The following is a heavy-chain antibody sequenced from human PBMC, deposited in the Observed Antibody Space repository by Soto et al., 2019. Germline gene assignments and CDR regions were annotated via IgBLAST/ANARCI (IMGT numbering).Heavy chain of an antibody. D-gene: IGHD6-13*01. J-gene: IGHJ4*02. CDR1: GFTFSSFA. CDR2: INERGDAT. V-gene: IGHV3-23*01. CDR3: AKESAATGIPFFDY. Sequence: EVQLLESGGGLVQPGGSLRLPCAASGFTFSSFAMSWVRQTPGKGLEWVSGINERGDATYYADSVRGRFTISRDNSKNTLYLQMDILRAEDTAVYYCAKESAATGIPFFDYWGQGTLVTVSS.